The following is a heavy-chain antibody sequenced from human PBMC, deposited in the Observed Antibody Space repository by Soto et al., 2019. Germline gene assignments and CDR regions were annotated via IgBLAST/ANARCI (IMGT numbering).Heavy chain of an antibody. V-gene: IGHV1-2*02. CDR3: ARAVYGGDDCYSYGMDV. J-gene: IGHJ6*02. CDR2: INPHSGST. Sequence: QVQVVQSGAEVKKPGASVQISCKTSGYSFTDDYLHWVRQAPGQGLEWVGWINPHSGSTNFAQKFLGRVSMTRDTSISTAYMELLGLTSDDTAIYYCARAVYGGDDCYSYGMDVWGQGTTVTVSS. D-gene: IGHD2-21*02. CDR1: GYSFTDDY.